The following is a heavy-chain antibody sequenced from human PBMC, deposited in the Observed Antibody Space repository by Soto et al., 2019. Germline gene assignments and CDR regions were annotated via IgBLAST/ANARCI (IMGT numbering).Heavy chain of an antibody. CDR2: ISASNGNT. Sequence: QVQLVQSGAEVKKPGASVKVSCKASGYSFTNYGINWVRQAPGQGLEWMGWISASNGNTNYAQSLQGRVTMTTDTXMSTDYMELRSLRSDDTAVYYCARDAIVRAQNWFDPWGQGTLVTVSS. J-gene: IGHJ5*02. V-gene: IGHV1-18*01. D-gene: IGHD2-21*01. CDR1: GYSFTNYG. CDR3: ARDAIVRAQNWFDP.